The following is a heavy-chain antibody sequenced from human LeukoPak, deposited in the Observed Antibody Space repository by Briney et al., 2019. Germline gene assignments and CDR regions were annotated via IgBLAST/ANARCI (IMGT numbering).Heavy chain of an antibody. CDR1: GGSISSGDYY. CDR3: ARGAGAVAGTGDYYYGMDV. Sequence: SETLSLTCTVSGGSISSGDYYWSWIRQPPGKGLEWIGYIYYSGSTYYNPSLKSRVTISVDTSKNQFSLKLSSVTAADTAVYYCARGAGAVAGTGDYYYGMDVWGQGTTVTVSS. J-gene: IGHJ6*02. CDR2: IYYSGST. D-gene: IGHD6-19*01. V-gene: IGHV4-30-4*01.